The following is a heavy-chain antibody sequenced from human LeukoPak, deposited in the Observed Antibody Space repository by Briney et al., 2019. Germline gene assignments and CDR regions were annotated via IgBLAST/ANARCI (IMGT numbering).Heavy chain of an antibody. CDR2: IKPNSGGT. Sequence: ASVKVSCKASGYTFTGYYVHWVRQAPGQGLEWMGWIKPNSGGTNYAQNFRGRVTMTRDTSISTAYMELSRLRSDDTAVYYCARVSRLYYDTSGRIFDYWGQGTLVTVSS. J-gene: IGHJ4*02. D-gene: IGHD3-22*01. CDR3: ARVSRLYYDTSGRIFDY. V-gene: IGHV1-2*02. CDR1: GYTFTGYY.